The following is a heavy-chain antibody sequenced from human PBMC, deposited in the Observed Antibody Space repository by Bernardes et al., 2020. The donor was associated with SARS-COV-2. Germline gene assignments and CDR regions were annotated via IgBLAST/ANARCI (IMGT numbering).Heavy chain of an antibody. V-gene: IGHV1-18*01. J-gene: IGHJ5*02. CDR1: GYTFTSYG. Sequence: ASVKVSCKASGYTFTSYGISWVRQAPGQGLEWMGWISAYNGNTNYAQKLQGRVTMTTDTSTSTAYMELRSLRSDDTAVYYCARDETNLEWGTSWFDPWGQGTLVTVSS. CDR3: ARDETNLEWGTSWFDP. D-gene: IGHD3-3*01. CDR2: ISAYNGNT.